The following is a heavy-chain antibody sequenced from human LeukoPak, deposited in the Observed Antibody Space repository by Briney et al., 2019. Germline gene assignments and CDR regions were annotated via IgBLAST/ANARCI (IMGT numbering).Heavy chain of an antibody. CDR1: GGSFSGYY. CDR3: ARRPEYSSSWYVSNWFDP. Sequence: SETLSLTCAVYGGSFSGYYWSWIRQPPGKGLEWIGEINLSGSTNYNPSLKSRVTLSVDTSKNQFSLKLSSVTAADTAVYYCARRPEYSSSWYVSNWFDPWGQGTLVTVSS. J-gene: IGHJ5*02. D-gene: IGHD6-13*01. CDR2: INLSGST. V-gene: IGHV4-34*01.